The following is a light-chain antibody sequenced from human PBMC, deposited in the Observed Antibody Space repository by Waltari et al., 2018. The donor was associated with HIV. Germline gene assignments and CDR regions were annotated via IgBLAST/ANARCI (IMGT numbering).Light chain of an antibody. CDR1: DSDFGLYNF. V-gene: IGLV2-14*03. CDR3: ASFTGDNTVI. Sequence: AVTQPASVSGLPGQSTTISCTGDDSDFGLYNFVSWYQQHSGKPPRLLLYDVDSRASGVSERFSGSMSGNTASLTISGLRAEDEGHYYCASFTGDNTVIFGGGTEVTVL. J-gene: IGLJ2*01. CDR2: DVD.